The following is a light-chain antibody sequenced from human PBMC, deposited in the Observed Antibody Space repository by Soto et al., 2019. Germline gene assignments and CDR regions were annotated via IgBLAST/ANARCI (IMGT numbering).Light chain of an antibody. J-gene: IGLJ1*01. CDR3: SSYTSTTSYV. V-gene: IGLV2-14*03. CDR1: SSDIGSSDH. CDR2: DVY. Sequence: QSALTQPASVSDSPGQSITISCIGTSSDIGSSDHVSWHQQHPGRAPKLIIYDVYNRPSGVSHRFSGSKTGNMASLIISGLQAEDEADYYCSSYTSTTSYVFGSGTKLTVL.